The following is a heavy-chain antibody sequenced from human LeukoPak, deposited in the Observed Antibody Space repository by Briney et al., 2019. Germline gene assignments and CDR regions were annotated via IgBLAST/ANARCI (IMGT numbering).Heavy chain of an antibody. D-gene: IGHD5-24*01. J-gene: IGHJ3*02. Sequence: GGSLRLSCAASGFTFSSYAMSWVRQAPGKGLEWVSAISGSGGSTYYADSVKGRFTISRDNSKNTLYLQMNSLGAEDTAVYYCAKVRDGYNHGDDAFDIWGQGTMVTVSS. V-gene: IGHV3-23*01. CDR1: GFTFSSYA. CDR3: AKVRDGYNHGDDAFDI. CDR2: ISGSGGST.